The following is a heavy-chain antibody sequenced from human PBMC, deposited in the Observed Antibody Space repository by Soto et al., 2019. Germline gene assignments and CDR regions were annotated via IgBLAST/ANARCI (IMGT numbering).Heavy chain of an antibody. D-gene: IGHD5-18*01. Sequence: SETLSLTCAVSGGSISSDGYSWSWIRQPPGKGLEWIGYIYHSGRAFYNSSLKSRVTMSVDRSKNQISLNLRSVTAADTAVYYCVRDRGYGTLDYWGQGTLVTVSS. CDR3: VRDRGYGTLDY. J-gene: IGHJ4*02. CDR2: IYHSGRA. CDR1: GGSISSDGYS. V-gene: IGHV4-30-2*01.